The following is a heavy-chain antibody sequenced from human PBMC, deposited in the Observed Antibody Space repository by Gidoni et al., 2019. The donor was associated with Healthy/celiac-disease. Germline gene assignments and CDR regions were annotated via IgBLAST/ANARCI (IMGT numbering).Heavy chain of an antibody. CDR3: ARPAYGSGSYYNDYYFDY. D-gene: IGHD3-10*01. V-gene: IGHV5-51*01. CDR1: GYSFTSYW. CDR2: IYPGDSDT. J-gene: IGHJ4*02. Sequence: EVQMVQSGAEVKKPGESLKISCKGSGYSFTSYWIGWVRQMPGKGLEWMGIIYPGDSDTRYSPSFQGQVTISADKSISTAYLQWSSLKASDTAMYYCARPAYGSGSYYNDYYFDYWGQGTLVTVSS.